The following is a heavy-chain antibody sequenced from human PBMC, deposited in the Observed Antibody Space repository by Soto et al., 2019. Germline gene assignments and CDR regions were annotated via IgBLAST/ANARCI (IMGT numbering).Heavy chain of an antibody. CDR3: ARVPAGNSWFDP. J-gene: IGHJ5*02. D-gene: IGHD6-13*01. CDR2: IYYSGST. V-gene: IGHV4-31*01. Sequence: QVQLQEAGPGLVKPSQTLSLTCTVSGCSISSGGYYWSWIRQQPGKGLEWIGYIYYSGSTDYNPSLKSLVTTSVDTSKNQFSLKLCSVTAADTAVYYCARVPAGNSWFDPWGQGTLVTVSS. CDR1: GCSISSGGYY.